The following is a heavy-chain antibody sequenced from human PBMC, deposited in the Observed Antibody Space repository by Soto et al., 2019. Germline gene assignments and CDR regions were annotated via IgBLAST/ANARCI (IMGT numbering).Heavy chain of an antibody. Sequence: HVQLVQSGAEVKKPGSSVKVSCKASGGTFSSYTVSWVRQAPGQGLEWMGRIIPILGIANYAQKFQGRVTITADKSTSTAYMELSSLRSEDTAVYYCAREGIAVAGTADYWGQGTLVTVSS. CDR1: GGTFSSYT. CDR2: IIPILGIA. V-gene: IGHV1-69*08. D-gene: IGHD6-19*01. J-gene: IGHJ4*02. CDR3: AREGIAVAGTADY.